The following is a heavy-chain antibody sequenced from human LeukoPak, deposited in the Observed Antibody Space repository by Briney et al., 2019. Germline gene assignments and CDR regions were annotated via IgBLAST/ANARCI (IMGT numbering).Heavy chain of an antibody. CDR1: GGSLSSYY. CDR2: IYTSGST. CDR3: ARARRMVRGSWMFDF. Sequence: SETLSLTCTVSGGSLSSYYWNWIRQPAGKGLEWIGRIYTSGSTNYNPSLKSRVTMSVDTSKNQFSLKLSSVTAADTGVYYCARARRMVRGSWMFDFWGHGILVTVSS. J-gene: IGHJ4*01. V-gene: IGHV4-4*07. D-gene: IGHD3-10*01.